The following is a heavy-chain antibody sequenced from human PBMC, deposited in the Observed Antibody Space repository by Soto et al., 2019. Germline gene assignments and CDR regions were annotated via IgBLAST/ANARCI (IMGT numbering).Heavy chain of an antibody. CDR1: GLPFSSTF. CDR3: ATGPIYSNIDN. J-gene: IGHJ4*02. D-gene: IGHD2-15*01. Sequence: TGGSLRLSCAASGLPFSSTFMNWVRQAPGKGLEWVSYISGSSSSIFYADSVKGRFTVSRDNAMNSLFLQMNNLRDEDSAVYYCATGPIYSNIDNWGQGTQVTVSS. CDR2: ISGSSSSI. V-gene: IGHV3-48*02.